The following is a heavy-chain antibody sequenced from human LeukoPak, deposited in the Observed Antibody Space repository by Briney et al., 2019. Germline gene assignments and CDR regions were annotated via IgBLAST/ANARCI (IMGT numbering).Heavy chain of an antibody. CDR2: ITPNSGGT. Sequence: GASVKVSCKASGYTFTAYYMHWVRQAPGQGLEWMGWITPNSGGTKYAQRFQGRVTMTRDTSISTAYMELSGLRSDDTAVYYCARGNYYGFWGQGTLVTVSS. D-gene: IGHD3-10*01. CDR1: GYTFTAYY. CDR3: ARGNYYGF. V-gene: IGHV1-2*02. J-gene: IGHJ4*02.